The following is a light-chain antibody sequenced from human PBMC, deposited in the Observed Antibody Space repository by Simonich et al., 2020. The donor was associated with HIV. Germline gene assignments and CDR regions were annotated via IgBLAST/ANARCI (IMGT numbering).Light chain of an antibody. Sequence: EIVMTQSPATLSVSPGERATPSCRASQSVSSNLDWYQQKPGQAPRLLIYATSTRATGIPARFSGSGSGTEFTLTISRLEPEDFAVYYCQQRINWPPGYTFGQGTKLEIK. CDR1: QSVSSN. J-gene: IGKJ2*01. V-gene: IGKV3-15*01. CDR2: ATS. CDR3: QQRINWPPGYT.